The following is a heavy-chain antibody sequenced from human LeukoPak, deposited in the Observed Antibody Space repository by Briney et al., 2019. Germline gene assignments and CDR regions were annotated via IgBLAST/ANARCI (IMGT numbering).Heavy chain of an antibody. CDR2: ISYDGSNK. CDR1: GFTFSSYG. J-gene: IGHJ4*02. D-gene: IGHD6-6*01. V-gene: IGHV3-30*18. CDR3: AKGLGSSSSVDY. Sequence: GGSLRLSCAASGFTFSSYGMHWVRQAPGKGLEWVAVISYDGSNKYYADSVKGRFTISRDNSKNTLYLQMNSLRAEDTAVYYCAKGLGSSSSVDYWGQGTLVTVSS.